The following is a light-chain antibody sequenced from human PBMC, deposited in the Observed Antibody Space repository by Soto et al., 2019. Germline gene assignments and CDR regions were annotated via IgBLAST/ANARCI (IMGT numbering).Light chain of an antibody. V-gene: IGKV1-39*01. CDR2: GAK. CDR3: QHCHATPLP. Sequence: DIQITQSTSFLSPSVLERFTITCWASQAISNYLNWYQQKPGKAPNLLIFGAKTLQSGVPSRFSGSGYGTDFTLTITTLQPEDVGIYYCQHCHATPLPFGQGTRLEIK. CDR1: QAISNY. J-gene: IGKJ5*01.